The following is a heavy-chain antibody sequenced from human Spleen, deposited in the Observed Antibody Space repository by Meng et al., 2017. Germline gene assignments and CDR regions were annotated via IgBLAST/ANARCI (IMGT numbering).Heavy chain of an antibody. D-gene: IGHD4-23*01. CDR3: ARAYYGGNLYYFDY. J-gene: IGHJ4*02. Sequence: GGSLRLSCKGSGYRFTNYWIGWVRQMPGKGLEWMGIIYPGDSDTTYSPSFQGQVTTSVDKSISTAYLQWSSLKASDTAMYYCARAYYGGNLYYFDYWGQGTLVTVSS. CDR1: GYRFTNYW. V-gene: IGHV5-51*01. CDR2: IYPGDSDT.